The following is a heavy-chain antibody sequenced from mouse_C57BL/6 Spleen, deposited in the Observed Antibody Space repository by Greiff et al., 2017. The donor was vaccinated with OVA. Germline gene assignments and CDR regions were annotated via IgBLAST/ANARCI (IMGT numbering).Heavy chain of an antibody. CDR3: ARRGRGWFAY. J-gene: IGHJ3*01. V-gene: IGHV1-61*01. CDR2: IYPSDSET. D-gene: IGHD1-1*01. Sequence: QVQLQQPGAELVRPGSSVKLSCKASGYTFTSYWMDWVKQRPGQGLEWIGNIYPSDSETHYNQKFKDKATLTVDKSSSTAYMQLSSLTSEDSAVYNWARRGRGWFAYWGQGTLVTVSA. CDR1: GYTFTSYW.